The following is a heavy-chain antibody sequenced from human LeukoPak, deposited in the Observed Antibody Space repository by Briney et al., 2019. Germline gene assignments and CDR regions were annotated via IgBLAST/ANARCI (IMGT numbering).Heavy chain of an antibody. CDR3: ARGRIAARPVGWFDP. Sequence: GASVKVSCKASGVTFSSYAISWVRQAPGQGLEWMGRIIPIFGTANYAQKFQGRVTFTTDESTSTAYMELSSLRSEDTAVYYCARGRIAARPVGWFDPWGQGTLVTVSS. CDR1: GVTFSSYA. D-gene: IGHD6-6*01. J-gene: IGHJ5*02. V-gene: IGHV1-69*05. CDR2: IIPIFGTA.